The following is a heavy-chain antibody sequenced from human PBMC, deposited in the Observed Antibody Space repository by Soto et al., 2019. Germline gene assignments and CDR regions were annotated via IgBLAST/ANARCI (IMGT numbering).Heavy chain of an antibody. V-gene: IGHV1-2*02. J-gene: IGHJ3*02. CDR2: INPNSGGT. D-gene: IGHD6-19*01. Sequence: ASVKVSCKASGYTFTGYYMHWVRQAPGQGLEWMGWINPNSGGTNYAQKFQGRVTMTRDTSISTAYMELSRLRSDDTAVYYCAGQGIAVGGAFDIWGQGTMVTVSS. CDR3: AGQGIAVGGAFDI. CDR1: GYTFTGYY.